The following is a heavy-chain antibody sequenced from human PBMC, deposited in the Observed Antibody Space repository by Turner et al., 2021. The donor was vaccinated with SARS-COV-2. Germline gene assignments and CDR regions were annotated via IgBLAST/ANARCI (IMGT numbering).Heavy chain of an antibody. CDR1: GLTVSSNY. CDR2: IYSGGST. J-gene: IGHJ6*02. CDR3: ARDLYYYGMDV. V-gene: IGHV3-53*01. Sequence: EVQLVESGGGLIQPGGSLRPSCAASGLTVSSNYMSWVRQAPGKGLEWVSVIYSGGSTYYADSVKGRFTISRDNSKNTLYLQMNSLRAEDTAVYYCARDLYYYGMDVWGQGTTVTVSS.